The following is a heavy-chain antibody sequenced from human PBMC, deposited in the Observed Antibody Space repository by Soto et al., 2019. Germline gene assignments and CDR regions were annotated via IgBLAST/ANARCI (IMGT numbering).Heavy chain of an antibody. CDR2: INHSGST. Sequence: PSETLSLTCAVYGASFSGYYSSWIRQPPGKGLEWIGEINHSGSTNYNPSLKSRVTISVDTSKNQFSLKLSSVPAADTAVYYCARASGVWFGELLWPLQFAPWGQGALVTVS. CDR3: ARASGVWFGELLWPLQFAP. D-gene: IGHD3-10*01. CDR1: GASFSGYY. J-gene: IGHJ5*02. V-gene: IGHV4-34*01.